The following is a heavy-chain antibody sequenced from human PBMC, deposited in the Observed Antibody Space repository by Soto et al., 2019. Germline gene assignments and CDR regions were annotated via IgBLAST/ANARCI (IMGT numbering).Heavy chain of an antibody. V-gene: IGHV4-59*01. Sequence: SETXSLTCAVYGGSFRGYYWSWTRQPPGKGLEWIGYIYYSGSTNYNPSLKSRVTISVDTPKNQFSLKLTSVTAADTAVYYCARGVATIGPWGQGTLVTVSS. CDR1: GGSFRGYY. CDR3: ARGVATIGP. CDR2: IYYSGST. D-gene: IGHD5-12*01. J-gene: IGHJ5*02.